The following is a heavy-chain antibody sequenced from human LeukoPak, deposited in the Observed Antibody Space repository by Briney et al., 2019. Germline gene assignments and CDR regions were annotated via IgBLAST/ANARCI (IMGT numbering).Heavy chain of an antibody. V-gene: IGHV4-30-4*01. D-gene: IGHD6-6*01. Sequence: SETLSLTCTVSGGSISSSNYYWSWIRQPPGKGLEWIGYIFYLGNTYYTPSLKSRVTISVDTSKNQFSLKLSSVTAADTAVYYCARKYPDHWFDPWGQGTLVTVSS. CDR1: GGSISSSNYY. CDR3: ARKYPDHWFDP. CDR2: IFYLGNT. J-gene: IGHJ5*02.